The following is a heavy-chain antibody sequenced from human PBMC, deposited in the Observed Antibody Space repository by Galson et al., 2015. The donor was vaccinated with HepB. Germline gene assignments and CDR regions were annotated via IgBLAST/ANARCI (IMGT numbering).Heavy chain of an antibody. D-gene: IGHD3-22*01. V-gene: IGHV3-11*03. Sequence: SLRLSCAASGFTFSDYYMSWLRQAPGKGLEWVSYISSSSSYTNYADSVKGRFTISRDNAKNSLYLRMNSLRAEDTAVYYCALTMIVVAYAFDIWGQGTMVTVSS. CDR3: ALTMIVVAYAFDI. J-gene: IGHJ3*02. CDR1: GFTFSDYY. CDR2: ISSSSSYT.